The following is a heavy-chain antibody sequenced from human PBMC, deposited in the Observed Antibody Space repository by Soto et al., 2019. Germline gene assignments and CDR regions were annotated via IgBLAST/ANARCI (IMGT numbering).Heavy chain of an antibody. V-gene: IGHV1-69*13. J-gene: IGHJ5*02. CDR1: GGTFSSYA. CDR2: IIPIFGTA. Sequence: VKVSCKASGGTFSSYAISWVRQAPGQGLEWMGGIIPIFGTANYAQKFQGRVTITADESTSTAYMELSSLRSEDTAVYYCARDEISLAVDNWFDPWGQGALVTVSS. CDR3: ARDEISLAVDNWFDP. D-gene: IGHD2-15*01.